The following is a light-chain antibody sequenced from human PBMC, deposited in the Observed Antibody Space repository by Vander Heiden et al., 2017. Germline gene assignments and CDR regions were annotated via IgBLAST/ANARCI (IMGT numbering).Light chain of an antibody. J-gene: IGLJ2*01. Sequence: YVLTQPPSVSVAPGQTARIAWEGDNIEHQSVHWYQQKPGQAPVLVVYDDSDRPSGIPERISGSKPGNTATLTISGVEAGDEADYYCQVWDSGSDHVVFGGGTKLTVL. CDR3: QVWDSGSDHVV. V-gene: IGLV3-21*02. CDR1: NIEHQS. CDR2: DDS.